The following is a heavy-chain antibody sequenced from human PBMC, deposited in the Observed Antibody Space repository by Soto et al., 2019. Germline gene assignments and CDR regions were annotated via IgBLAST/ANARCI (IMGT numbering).Heavy chain of an antibody. D-gene: IGHD1-1*01. CDR1: GGSFSGYY. Sequence: SETLSLTCAVYGGSFSGYYWSWIRQPPGKGLEWIGEINHSGSTNYNPSLKSRVTISVDTSKNQFSLKLSSVTAADTAVYYCARDSQADRGEGVVTTEGVDDWGQGALVTVSS. CDR3: ARDSQADRGEGVVTTEGVDD. V-gene: IGHV4-34*01. J-gene: IGHJ4*02. CDR2: INHSGST.